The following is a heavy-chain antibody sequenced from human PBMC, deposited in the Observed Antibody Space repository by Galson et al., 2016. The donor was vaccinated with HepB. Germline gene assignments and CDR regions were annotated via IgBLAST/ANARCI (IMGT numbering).Heavy chain of an antibody. J-gene: IGHJ6*02. CDR2: ISSSGTTI. CDR3: ARVMVDYHYWSNKPKHYYSGMDV. CDR1: GITFSDSY. D-gene: IGHD3-3*01. Sequence: SLRLSCAASGITFSDSYMTWIRQAPGKWLEWLSYISSSGTTIYYADSVKGRFTISRDNAKNSLYLQMNSLRAEDTAVYYCARVMVDYHYWSNKPKHYYSGMDVWGQGTTVTVSS. V-gene: IGHV3-11*01.